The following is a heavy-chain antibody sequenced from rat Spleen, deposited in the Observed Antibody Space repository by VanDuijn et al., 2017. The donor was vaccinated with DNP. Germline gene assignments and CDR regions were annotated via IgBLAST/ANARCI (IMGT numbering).Heavy chain of an antibody. J-gene: IGHJ2*01. CDR3: TTVGARFDY. D-gene: IGHD5-1*01. V-gene: IGHV5-20*01. CDR1: GFTFSDYY. CDR2: ISYNGGTP. Sequence: EVLLVESDGGLVQPGRSLKLSCAVSGFTFSDYYMAWVRQAPAKGLEWVATISYNGGTPYYRDSVKGRFTISRDNAQSTLYLQMDSLRSEDTATYYCTTVGARFDYWGQGVMVTVSS.